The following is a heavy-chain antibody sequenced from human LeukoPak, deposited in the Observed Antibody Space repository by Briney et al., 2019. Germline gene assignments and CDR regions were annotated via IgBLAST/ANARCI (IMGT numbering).Heavy chain of an antibody. Sequence: ASVKVSCKASGYTFTSYYMHWVRQAPGQGLEWMGIINPSGGSTSYAQKFQGRVTMTRDTSTSTVYMELSSLRSEDTAVYYCARVTSPWELQAAFDIWGQGTMVTVSS. CDR2: INPSGGST. CDR3: ARVTSPWELQAAFDI. D-gene: IGHD1-26*01. J-gene: IGHJ3*02. CDR1: GYTFTSYY. V-gene: IGHV1-46*01.